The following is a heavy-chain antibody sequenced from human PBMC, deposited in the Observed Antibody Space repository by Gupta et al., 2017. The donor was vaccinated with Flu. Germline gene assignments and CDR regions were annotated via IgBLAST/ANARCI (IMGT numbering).Heavy chain of an antibody. J-gene: IGHJ4*02. Sequence: EWISFISSSFNTYYADSVKGRFTISRDNAKNEVYLQMNSLRVDDTAIYYCARGHWDSWGQGTLVTVS. V-gene: IGHV3-48*03. CDR2: ISSSFNT. CDR3: ARGHWDS.